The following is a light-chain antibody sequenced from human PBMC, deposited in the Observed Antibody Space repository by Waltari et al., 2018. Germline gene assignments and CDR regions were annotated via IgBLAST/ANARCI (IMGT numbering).Light chain of an antibody. CDR2: VAS. CDR3: KQYDGAGVI. Sequence: EIVLTQSPGTLSVSPGERVNVSCMASQTITGSWLTWYHQKPGQAPRLLIYVASNRAPGIPDRFSGSGSGTDFTLTISRLEPEDSAVYYCKQYDGAGVIFGRGTKVEIK. CDR1: QTITGSW. V-gene: IGKV3-20*01. J-gene: IGKJ4*01.